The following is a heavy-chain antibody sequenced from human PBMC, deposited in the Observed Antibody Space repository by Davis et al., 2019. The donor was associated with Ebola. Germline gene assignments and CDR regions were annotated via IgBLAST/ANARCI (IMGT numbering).Heavy chain of an antibody. V-gene: IGHV1-69*13. D-gene: IGHD1-26*01. CDR3: ARPSGSYYSNYFDY. Sequence: SVKVSCKASGGTFSNYAINWVRQAPGQGLEWMGGIIPIFGTANYAQKFQGRVTITADESTSTAYMELSSLRSEDTAVYYCARPSGSYYSNYFDYWGQGTLVTVSS. CDR2: IIPIFGTA. J-gene: IGHJ4*02. CDR1: GGTFSNYA.